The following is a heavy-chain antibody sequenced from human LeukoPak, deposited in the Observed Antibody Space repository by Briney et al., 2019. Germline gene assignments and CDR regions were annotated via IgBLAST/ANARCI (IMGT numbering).Heavy chain of an antibody. Sequence: SETLSLTCIVSGYSISSGYYWGWIRQPPGKGLEWIGNIHHSGSTYYNPSLKSRVTISVDTSKNQFSLKLSSVTAADTAVYYCAAGYYDFWSGYYGRSPFDYWGQGTLVTVSS. CDR2: IHHSGST. D-gene: IGHD3-3*01. CDR1: GYSISSGYY. CDR3: AAGYYDFWSGYYGRSPFDY. J-gene: IGHJ4*02. V-gene: IGHV4-38-2*02.